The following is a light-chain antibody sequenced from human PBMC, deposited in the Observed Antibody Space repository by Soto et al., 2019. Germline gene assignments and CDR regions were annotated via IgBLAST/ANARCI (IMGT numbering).Light chain of an antibody. CDR2: DAS. Sequence: DIQMTQSPSTLSASVGVRVTITCRASQSINNWLAWYQQRPGKAPKLLIYDASSLESGVPSRFSGSGSGTEFTLTISSLQPDDFATYYCQQYSTFSRTFGQGTKVDIK. CDR1: QSINNW. CDR3: QQYSTFSRT. V-gene: IGKV1-5*01. J-gene: IGKJ1*01.